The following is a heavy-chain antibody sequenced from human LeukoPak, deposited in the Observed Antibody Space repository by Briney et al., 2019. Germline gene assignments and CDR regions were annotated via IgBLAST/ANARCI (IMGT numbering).Heavy chain of an antibody. CDR2: ISGSGGST. J-gene: IGHJ4*02. D-gene: IGHD5-18*01. CDR3: ARSIQLWEPFDY. V-gene: IGHV3-23*01. CDR1: GFTFSSYA. Sequence: PGGFLRLSCAASGFTFSSYAMSWVRQAPGKGLEWVSAISGSGGSTYYADSVKGRFTISRDNSKNTLYLQMNSLRAEDTAVYYCARSIQLWEPFDYWGQGTLVTVSS.